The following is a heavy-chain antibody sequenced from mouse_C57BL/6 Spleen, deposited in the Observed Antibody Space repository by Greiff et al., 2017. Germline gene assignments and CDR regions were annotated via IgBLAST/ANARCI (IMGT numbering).Heavy chain of an antibody. CDR3: AREGTTYFDY. D-gene: IGHD2-14*01. V-gene: IGHV5-4*01. CDR2: ISAGGSYT. Sequence: EVKLMQSGAGLVKPGASLKLSCAASGFTFSSYAMSWVRQTPEQRLEWVATISAGGSYTYYPANFKGRFTISTDNSTNNLYLQMSHLMSEDTAMYYCAREGTTYFDYWGQGTTLTVSS. CDR1: GFTFSSYA. J-gene: IGHJ2*01.